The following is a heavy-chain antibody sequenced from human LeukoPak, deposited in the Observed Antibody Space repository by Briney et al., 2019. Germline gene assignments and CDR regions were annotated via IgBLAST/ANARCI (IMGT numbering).Heavy chain of an antibody. V-gene: IGHV1-69*13. CDR3: ARAGGWVYSSSSYYYYGMDV. J-gene: IGHJ6*02. D-gene: IGHD6-6*01. CDR1: GYTFTSYG. Sequence: GASVKVSCKASGYTFTSYGISWVRQAPGQGLEWMGGIIPIFGTANYAQKFQGRVTITADESTSTAYMELSSLRSEDTAVYYCARAGGWVYSSSSYYYYGMDVWGQGTTVTVSS. CDR2: IIPIFGTA.